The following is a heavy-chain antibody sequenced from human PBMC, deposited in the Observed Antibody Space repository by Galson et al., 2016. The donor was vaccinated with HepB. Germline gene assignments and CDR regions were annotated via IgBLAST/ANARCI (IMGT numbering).Heavy chain of an antibody. D-gene: IGHD3-3*01. V-gene: IGHV3-7*03. CDR1: GFTFSNSW. J-gene: IGHJ5*02. CDR3: ARPGRVAAAS. CDR2: IKEDGSEK. Sequence: SLRLSCAASGFTFSNSWMSWLRQPPGKGLEWVANIKEDGSEKYYVDSVKGRFTISRDNAKNSLYLQMNSLRAEDTAVYYCARPGRVAAASWGQGTLVTVSS.